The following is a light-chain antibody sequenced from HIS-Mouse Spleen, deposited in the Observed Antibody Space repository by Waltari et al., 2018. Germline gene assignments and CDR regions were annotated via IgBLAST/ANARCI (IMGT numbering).Light chain of an antibody. CDR2: AAS. J-gene: IGKJ2*01. CDR1: PGISSY. V-gene: IGKV1D-8*02. Sequence: AIWMTQSPSLLSASTGDRVTISCRMSPGISSYLAWYQQKPGKAPELLIYAASTLQSGVPSRFSGSGSGTDFTLTISCLQSEDFATYYCQQYYSFPYTFGQVTKLEIK. CDR3: QQYYSFPYT.